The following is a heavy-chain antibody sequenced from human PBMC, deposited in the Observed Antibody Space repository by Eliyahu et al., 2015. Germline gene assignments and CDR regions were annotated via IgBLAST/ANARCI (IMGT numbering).Heavy chain of an antibody. CDR2: ISSNGGST. J-gene: IGHJ6*03. Sequence: EVQLVESGGGLVQPGGSLRLSCAASGFTFSSYAMHWVRQAPGKGLEYVSAISSNGGSTYYANSVKGRFTISRDNSKNTLYLQMGSLRAEDMAVYYCARGSRDYYYYMDVWGKGTTVTVSS. CDR1: GFTFSSYA. CDR3: ARGSRDYYYYMDV. V-gene: IGHV3-64*01.